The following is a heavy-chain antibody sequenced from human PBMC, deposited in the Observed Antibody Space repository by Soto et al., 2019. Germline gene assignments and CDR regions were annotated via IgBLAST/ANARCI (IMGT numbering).Heavy chain of an antibody. CDR1: GGSISSGGYY. Sequence: SETLSLTCTVSGGSISSGGYYWSWIRQHPGKGLEWIGYIYYSGSTYYNPSLKSRVTISVDTSKNQFSLKLSSVTAADTAVYYCARGGGDYDFWSGYSNYFDYWGQGTLVTVSS. D-gene: IGHD3-3*01. CDR2: IYYSGST. CDR3: ARGGGDYDFWSGYSNYFDY. V-gene: IGHV4-31*03. J-gene: IGHJ4*02.